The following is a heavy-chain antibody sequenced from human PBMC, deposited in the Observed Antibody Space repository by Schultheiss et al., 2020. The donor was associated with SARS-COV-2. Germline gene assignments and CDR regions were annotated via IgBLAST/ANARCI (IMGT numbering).Heavy chain of an antibody. CDR1: GGSISSYY. V-gene: IGHV4-59*12. Sequence: SETLSLTCTVSGGSISSYYWSWIRQPPGKRLEWIGYIYYSGSTYYNPSLKSRVTISVDTSKNQFSLKLSSVTAADTAVYYCAKDAPRGIAAPHHPDYWGQGTLVTVSS. CDR2: IYYSGST. CDR3: AKDAPRGIAAPHHPDY. D-gene: IGHD6-13*01. J-gene: IGHJ4*02.